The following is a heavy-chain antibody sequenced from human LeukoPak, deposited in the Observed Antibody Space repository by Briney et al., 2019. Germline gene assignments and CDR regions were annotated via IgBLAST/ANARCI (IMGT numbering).Heavy chain of an antibody. Sequence: PGGSLRLSCAASGFTFSSYGMHWVRQAPGKGLEWVAFIHSDGSNKYYADSVKGRFTISRENSKNTLYLQMNSLSVEDTALYYCARGYSSSWYYFDYWGQGTLATVSS. J-gene: IGHJ4*02. CDR1: GFTFSSYG. CDR3: ARGYSSSWYYFDY. V-gene: IGHV3-30*02. CDR2: IHSDGSNK. D-gene: IGHD6-13*01.